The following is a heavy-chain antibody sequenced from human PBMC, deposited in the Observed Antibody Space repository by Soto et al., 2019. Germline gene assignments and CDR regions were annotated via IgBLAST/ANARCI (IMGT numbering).Heavy chain of an antibody. V-gene: IGHV3-11*06. CDR1: GFTFSDYY. CDR2: ISSSTYYT. CDR3: ARDLRGYSYGLGY. D-gene: IGHD5-18*01. Sequence: QVQLVESGGGLVKPGGSLRLSCAASGFTFSDYYMTWIRQAPGKGLEWVSYISSSTYYTNYADSVKGRFTISRDNAKNSLYLQMNSLRVEDTAVYCCARDLRGYSYGLGYWGQGTLVTVSS. J-gene: IGHJ4*02.